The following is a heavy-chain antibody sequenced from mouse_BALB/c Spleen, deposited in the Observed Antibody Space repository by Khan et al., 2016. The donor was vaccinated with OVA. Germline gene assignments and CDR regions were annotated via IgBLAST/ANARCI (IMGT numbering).Heavy chain of an antibody. V-gene: IGHV1-26*01. CDR1: GYSFTGYY. J-gene: IGHJ3*01. D-gene: IGHD2-14*01. CDR3: ARGYDFFAY. Sequence: VQLQHSGPDLVKPGASVKMSCKASGYSFTGYYMNWVKHSHGKSLECIGRVNPNTGNTNYNQKFRGKALLIVDTSSSTAYMELRSLTSEDSAVYYCARGYDFFAYWGQWTMVTVSA. CDR2: VNPNTGNT.